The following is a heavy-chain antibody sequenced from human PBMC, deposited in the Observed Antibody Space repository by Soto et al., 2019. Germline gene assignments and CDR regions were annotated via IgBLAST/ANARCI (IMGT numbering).Heavy chain of an antibody. CDR2: IDPSYPYT. Sequence: GESLKISGEASVCSVTSYWISRVRQMPGNGMQXMERIDPSYPYTRHSPSFNGHVTISADKYISTAYLQWSSLKASDTAMYYCASDTMFGVVNAFDIWGQGTMVTVSS. J-gene: IGHJ3*02. V-gene: IGHV5-10-1*01. D-gene: IGHD3-3*01. CDR1: VCSVTSYW. CDR3: ASDTMFGVVNAFDI.